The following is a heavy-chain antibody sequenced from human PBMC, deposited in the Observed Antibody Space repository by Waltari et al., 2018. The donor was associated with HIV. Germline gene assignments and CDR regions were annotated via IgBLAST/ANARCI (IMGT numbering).Heavy chain of an antibody. J-gene: IGHJ4*02. V-gene: IGHV4-39*01. CDR2: VYYSGST. Sequence: QLQLQESGPGLVKPSETLSLTCTVSGGSIISNVYYWGWIRQPPGKGLEWIGSVYYSGSTYSNPSLKSRVTISVDTSKNQFYRRLRSVTAADTAVYYCAPRDYGDYQFDYWGRGTLVTVSS. D-gene: IGHD4-17*01. CDR3: APRDYGDYQFDY. CDR1: GGSIISNVYY.